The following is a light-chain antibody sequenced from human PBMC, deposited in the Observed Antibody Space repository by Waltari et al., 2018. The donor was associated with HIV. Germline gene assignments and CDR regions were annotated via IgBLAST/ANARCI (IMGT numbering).Light chain of an antibody. CDR1: SSDVGSDKL. Sequence: QSALTQPASVSGSPGQSITISCTGTSSDVGSDKLVYWDQQHPGKAPKLMIYEGSKRPSGVSIRFSGSKSGNTASLTISGLQAADEADYYCCSYAGSSTWVFGGGTKLTVL. CDR3: CSYAGSSTWV. V-gene: IGLV2-23*01. CDR2: EGS. J-gene: IGLJ3*02.